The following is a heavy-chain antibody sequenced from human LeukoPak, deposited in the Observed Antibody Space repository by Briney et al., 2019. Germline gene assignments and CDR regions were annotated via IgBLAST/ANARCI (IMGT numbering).Heavy chain of an antibody. CDR1: GDSVSSNSAA. D-gene: IGHD3-22*01. Sequence: SQTLSLTCAISGDSVSSNSAAWNWIRQSPSRGLEWLGRTHYRSKWYNDYAVAVESRITINPDTSKNQVSLQLHSVTPEATAVCYCAREEWTYYYDSSGYHYYFDSWGQGTLVTVSS. V-gene: IGHV6-1*01. CDR3: AREEWTYYYDSSGYHYYFDS. J-gene: IGHJ4*02. CDR2: THYRSKWYN.